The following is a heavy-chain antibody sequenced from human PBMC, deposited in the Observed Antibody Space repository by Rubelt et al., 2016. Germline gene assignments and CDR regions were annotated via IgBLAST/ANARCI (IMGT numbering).Heavy chain of an antibody. D-gene: IGHD3-10*01. V-gene: IGHV4-39*07. CDR1: GGSISSSSYY. Sequence: QLQLQESGPGLVKPSETLSLTCTVSGGSISSSSYYWGWIRQPPGKGLEWIGSIYYSGSTYYNPSPKSRVTISVDTSKNQFSLKLSSVTAADTAVYYCARETGRYYYAKVDYWGQGTLVTVSS. CDR3: ARETGRYYYAKVDY. J-gene: IGHJ4*02. CDR2: IYYSGST.